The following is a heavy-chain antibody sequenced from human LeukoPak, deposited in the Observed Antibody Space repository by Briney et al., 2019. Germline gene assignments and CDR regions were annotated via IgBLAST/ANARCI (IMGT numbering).Heavy chain of an antibody. CDR3: AREGYSSSWYLAPHYYYYYMDV. CDR2: MNPNTGNT. J-gene: IGHJ6*03. Sequence: ASVKVSCKASGYTFTSYDINWVRQATGKGLEWMGWMNPNTGNTGYAQKFQGRVTITRNTSISTAYMELSSLRSEDTAVYYCAREGYSSSWYLAPHYYYYYMDVWGKGTTVTVSS. D-gene: IGHD6-13*01. CDR1: GYTFTSYD. V-gene: IGHV1-8*03.